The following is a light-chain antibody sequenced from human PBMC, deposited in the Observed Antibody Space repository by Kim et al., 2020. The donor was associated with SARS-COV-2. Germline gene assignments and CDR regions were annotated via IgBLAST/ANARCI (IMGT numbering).Light chain of an antibody. CDR1: QSINTY. CDR2: AAS. Sequence: DIQMTQSPSPLSASVGDRVTITCRASQSINTYLNWYQQKPGKAPTLLIFAASKLHTGVPSRFSGGGSGTDFTLTISSLQPEDFATYYCQQSYSNPPLYTFCQGTKLEI. CDR3: QQSYSNPPLYT. V-gene: IGKV1-39*01. J-gene: IGKJ2*01.